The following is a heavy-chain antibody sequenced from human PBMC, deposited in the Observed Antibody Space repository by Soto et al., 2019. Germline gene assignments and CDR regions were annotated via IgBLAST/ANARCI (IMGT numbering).Heavy chain of an antibody. Sequence: GGSLRLSCAASGFTFSSYAMHWVRQAPGKGLEYVSAISSNGGSTYYANSVKGRFTISRDNSKNTLYLQLGSLMAEDMAEYYSARVNDYICGSYRSYMDVWGKGTTVTVSS. CDR1: GFTFSSYA. J-gene: IGHJ6*03. CDR2: ISSNGGST. V-gene: IGHV3-64*01. D-gene: IGHD3-16*02. CDR3: ARVNDYICGSYRSYMDV.